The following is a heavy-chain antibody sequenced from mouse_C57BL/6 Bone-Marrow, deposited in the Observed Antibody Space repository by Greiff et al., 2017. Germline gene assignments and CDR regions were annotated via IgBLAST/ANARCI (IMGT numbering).Heavy chain of an antibody. CDR2: IYPRSGNT. J-gene: IGHJ2*01. CDR3: ATSSYGSDY. Sequence: VQLQQSGAELARPGASVKLSCKASGYTFTSYGISWVKQRTGQGLEWIGGIYPRSGNTYYNEKFKGKATLTADKSSSTAYMKLRSLTSADSAVYFCATSSYGSDYWVQGTTLTVSS. D-gene: IGHD1-1*01. CDR1: GYTFTSYG. V-gene: IGHV1-81*01.